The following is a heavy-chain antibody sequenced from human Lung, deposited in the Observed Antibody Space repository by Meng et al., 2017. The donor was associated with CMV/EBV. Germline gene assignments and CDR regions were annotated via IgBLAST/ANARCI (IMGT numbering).Heavy chain of an antibody. CDR2: ISYDGSHT. V-gene: IGHV3-30*04. CDR3: ARDRGDGYNYPLDY. D-gene: IGHD5-24*01. Sequence: GGSMRLXWAASGFTFSYHAMHWVRQAPGKGLEWVALISYDGSHTYYADSVKGRFTFSRDNSKNTLFLQMSSLRVEDTAVYYCARDRGDGYNYPLDYWGQGXLVTVSS. CDR1: GFTFSYHA. J-gene: IGHJ4*02.